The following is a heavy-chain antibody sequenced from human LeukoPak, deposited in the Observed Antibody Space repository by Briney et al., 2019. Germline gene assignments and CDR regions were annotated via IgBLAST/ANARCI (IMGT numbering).Heavy chain of an antibody. Sequence: ASVKVSCKASGYTFTSYDINWVRQATGQGLEWMGWMNPNSGNTGYAQKFQGRVTMTRNTSISTAYMELSRLRSDDTAVYYCARASPEGVEDAFDIWGQGTMVTVSS. J-gene: IGHJ3*02. V-gene: IGHV1-8*01. D-gene: IGHD2-2*01. CDR2: MNPNSGNT. CDR3: ARASPEGVEDAFDI. CDR1: GYTFTSYD.